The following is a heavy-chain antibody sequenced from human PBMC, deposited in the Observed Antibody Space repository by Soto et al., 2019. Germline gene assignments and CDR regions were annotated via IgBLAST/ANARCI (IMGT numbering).Heavy chain of an antibody. CDR3: ARGPLLWGDV. CDR2: INAGNGNT. V-gene: IGHV1-3*01. D-gene: IGHD3-10*01. J-gene: IGHJ6*02. Sequence: ASVKVCCKASGGTFSSYAISWVRQAPGQRLEWMGWINAGNGNTKYSQKFQGRVTITRDTSASTAYMELSSLRSEDTAVYYCARGPLLWGDVWGQGTTVTVSS. CDR1: GGTFSSYA.